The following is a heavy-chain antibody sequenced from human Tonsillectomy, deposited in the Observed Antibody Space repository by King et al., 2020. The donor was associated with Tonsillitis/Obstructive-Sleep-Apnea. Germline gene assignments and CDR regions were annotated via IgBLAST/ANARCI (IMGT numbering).Heavy chain of an antibody. CDR2: ISGSGGST. D-gene: IGHD3-10*01. CDR3: AKEVLILVRGVSGDAFDI. V-gene: IGHV3-23*04. CDR1: GFTFSRYA. J-gene: IGHJ3*02. Sequence: VQLVESGGGLVQPGGSLRLSCVASGFTFSRYAMNWVRQAPGKGLEWVSAISGSGGSTYYADSVKGRSTISRDNSKNTLYLQMNSLRAEDTALYFCAKEVLILVRGVSGDAFDIWGQGTMVTVSS.